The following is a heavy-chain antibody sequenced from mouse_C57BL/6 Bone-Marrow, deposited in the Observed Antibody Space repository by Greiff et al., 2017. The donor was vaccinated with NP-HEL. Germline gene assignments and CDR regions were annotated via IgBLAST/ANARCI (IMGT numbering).Heavy chain of an antibody. CDR3: ATRRPTVVYFDY. J-gene: IGHJ2*01. D-gene: IGHD1-1*01. Sequence: VQLVESGAELARPGASVKMSCKASGYTFTSYTMHWVKQRPGQGLEWIGYINPSSGYTKYNQKFKDKATLTADKSSSTAYMELSSLTSEDSTVYYCATRRPTVVYFDYWGQGTTLTVSS. CDR2: INPSSGYT. V-gene: IGHV1-4*01. CDR1: GYTFTSYT.